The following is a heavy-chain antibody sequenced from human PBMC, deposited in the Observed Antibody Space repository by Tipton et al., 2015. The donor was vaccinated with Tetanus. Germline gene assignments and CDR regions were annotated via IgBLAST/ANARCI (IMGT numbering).Heavy chain of an antibody. Sequence: TLSLTCTVSRGSINKNYWSWIRQSPGKGLEWIAYIFYSGRTNYNPSLKSRVTISVDTARNQFSLKLTSVSAADTAVYYCARMQRYGMDVWGQGTTVTVSS. J-gene: IGHJ6*02. CDR2: IFYSGRT. CDR3: ARMQRYGMDV. CDR1: RGSINKNY. V-gene: IGHV4-59*01. D-gene: IGHD6-25*01.